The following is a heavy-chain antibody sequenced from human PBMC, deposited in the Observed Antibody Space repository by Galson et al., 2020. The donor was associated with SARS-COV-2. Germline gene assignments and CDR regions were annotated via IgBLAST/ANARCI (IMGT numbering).Heavy chain of an antibody. J-gene: IGHJ4*02. V-gene: IGHV1-18*01. CDR3: ARDRRRITIFGVVRDFDY. CDR1: GYTFTSYG. D-gene: IGHD3-3*01. CDR2: ISAYNGNT. Sequence: ASVKVSCKASGYTFTSYGISWVRQAPGQGLEWMGWISAYNGNTNYAQKLQGRVTMTTDTSTSTAYMELRSLRSDDTAVYYCARDRRRITIFGVVRDFDYWGQGTRVTVSS.